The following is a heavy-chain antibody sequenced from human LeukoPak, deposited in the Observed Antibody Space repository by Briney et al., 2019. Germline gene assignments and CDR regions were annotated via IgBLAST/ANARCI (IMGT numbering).Heavy chain of an antibody. CDR3: ATYGSGSYYNTSLNY. J-gene: IGHJ4*02. D-gene: IGHD3-10*01. V-gene: IGHV1-69*13. CDR2: IFPIFGTS. CDR1: GCTFSSYA. Sequence: SEKVSCKASGCTFSSYAISWVRQAPGQALEWMGGIFPIFGTSNHAQKFQGTVTITADESTSTAYMELSSPRSEDTAVYYCATYGSGSYYNTSLNYWGQGTLVTVSS.